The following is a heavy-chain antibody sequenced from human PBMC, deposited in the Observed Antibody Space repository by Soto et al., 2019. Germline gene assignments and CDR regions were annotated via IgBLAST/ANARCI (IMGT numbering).Heavy chain of an antibody. CDR3: ARDVYGDSLFDY. CDR2: IYYSGST. CDR1: GGSISSYY. V-gene: IGHV4-59*01. D-gene: IGHD4-17*01. Sequence: ETLSLTCTVSGGSISSYYWSWIRQPPGKGLEWIGYIYYSGSTNYNPSLKSRVTISVDTSKNQFSLKLSSVTAADTAVYYCARDVYGDSLFDYWGQGTLVTVSS. J-gene: IGHJ4*02.